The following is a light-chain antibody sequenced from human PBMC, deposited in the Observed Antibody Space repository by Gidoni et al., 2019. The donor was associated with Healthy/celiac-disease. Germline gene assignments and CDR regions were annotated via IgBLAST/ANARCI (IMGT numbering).Light chain of an antibody. CDR2: KAS. Sequence: DIQMTQSPSTLSASVGDRVTITCRASQSISSWLAWYQQKPGKAPKLLIYKASSLESGVPSRFSGSGSGTEFTLTISSLQPYDFATYYCHGGSFGQGTKLEIK. CDR3: HGGS. CDR1: QSISSW. J-gene: IGKJ2*04. V-gene: IGKV1-5*03.